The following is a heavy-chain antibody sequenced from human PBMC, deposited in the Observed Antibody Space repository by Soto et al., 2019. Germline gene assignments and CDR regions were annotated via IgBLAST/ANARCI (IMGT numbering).Heavy chain of an antibody. D-gene: IGHD2-21*01. CDR2: ISSSGKTI. CDR1: GFSLTSYE. CDR3: ARAVRWRYPSFDF. Sequence: GGSLRLSCAASGFSLTSYEMNWVRQSPGKGLEWVSYISSSGKTIYFADSVKGRFTISRDSAQNSLYLQMSSLRAEDTAVYYCARAVRWRYPSFDFWGQGTMVTVSS. J-gene: IGHJ4*02. V-gene: IGHV3-48*03.